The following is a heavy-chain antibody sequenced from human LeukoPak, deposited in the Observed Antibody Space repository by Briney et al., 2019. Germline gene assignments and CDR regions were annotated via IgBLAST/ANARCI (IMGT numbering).Heavy chain of an antibody. D-gene: IGHD2-15*01. J-gene: IGHJ4*02. V-gene: IGHV3-21*01. CDR1: GFTLSSYS. Sequence: GGSLRLSCAASGFTLSSYSMNWVRQAPGKGLEWVSSISSSSSYIYYADSVKGRFTISRDNAKNSLYLQMNSLRAEDTAVYYCARTLGYCSGGSCYEDYWGQGTLVTVSS. CDR2: ISSSSSYI. CDR3: ARTLGYCSGGSCYEDY.